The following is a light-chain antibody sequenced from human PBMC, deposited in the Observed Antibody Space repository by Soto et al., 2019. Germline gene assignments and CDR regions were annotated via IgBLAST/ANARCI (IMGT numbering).Light chain of an antibody. V-gene: IGKV3-15*01. CDR1: QSIHTN. J-gene: IGKJ3*01. Sequence: DIVMTQFPVTLSESPGERATLSCRASQSIHTNLAWYQHKPGQAPSLLIYGASTPATVIPARVSGSGSGTEFTITISGLRAYDFAVYYWQQYHLWPPKVTFGPGTKVDIK. CDR2: GAS. CDR3: QQYHLWPPKVT.